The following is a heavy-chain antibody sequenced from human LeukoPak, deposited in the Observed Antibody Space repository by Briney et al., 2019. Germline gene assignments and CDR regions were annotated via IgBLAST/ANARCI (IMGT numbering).Heavy chain of an antibody. D-gene: IGHD3-3*01. CDR2: IKQDGSGK. V-gene: IGHV3-7*01. CDR1: GFTFSSYW. Sequence: GGSLRLSCAASGFTFSSYWMSWVRQAPGKGLEWVANIKQDGSGKYYVDSVKGRFTISRDNAKNSLYLQMNSLRAEDTAVYYCESGGDLCSGYPYYYYYGMDVWGQGTTVTVSS. CDR3: ESGGDLCSGYPYYYYYGMDV. J-gene: IGHJ6*02.